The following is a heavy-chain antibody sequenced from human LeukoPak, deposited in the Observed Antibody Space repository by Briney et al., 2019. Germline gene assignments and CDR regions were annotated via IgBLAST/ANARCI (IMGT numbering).Heavy chain of an antibody. CDR1: GFTFGDYA. CDR3: TSLGITIFGVVIIPGDYFDY. Sequence: PGGSLRLSCTASGFTFGDYAMSWVRQAPGKGLEWVGFIRSKAYGGTTEYAASVKGRFTISRDDSKSIAYLQMNSLKTEDTAVYYCTSLGITIFGVVIIPGDYFDYWGQGILVTVSS. D-gene: IGHD3-3*01. J-gene: IGHJ4*02. CDR2: IRSKAYGGTT. V-gene: IGHV3-49*04.